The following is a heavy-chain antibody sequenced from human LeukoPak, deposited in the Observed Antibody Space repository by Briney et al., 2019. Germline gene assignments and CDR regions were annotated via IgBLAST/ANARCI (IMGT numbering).Heavy chain of an antibody. CDR1: GFTFSSYG. CDR3: AKDLNYGDLFDY. Sequence: GGSLRLPCAASGFTFSSYGMHWVRQAPGKGLEWVAVISYDGSNKYYADSVKGRFTISRDNYKNTLSLQMSSLRSEDTALYYCAKDLNYGDLFDYWGQGTLVTVSS. J-gene: IGHJ4*02. CDR2: ISYDGSNK. D-gene: IGHD4-17*01. V-gene: IGHV3-30*18.